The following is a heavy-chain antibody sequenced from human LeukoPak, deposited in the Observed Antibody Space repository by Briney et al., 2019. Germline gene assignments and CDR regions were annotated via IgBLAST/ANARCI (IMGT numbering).Heavy chain of an antibody. Sequence: ASVKVSCKASGYTFSSYGISWVRQAPGQGLEWMGWISAYNGYTRYAQKLQDRVAMTTDTSTSTAYMDLRSLRSDDTAVYYCARSNGPVLVSPGAPIHYYYFYMDVWGKGTTVTVSS. CDR3: ARSNGPVLVSPGAPIHYYYFYMDV. CDR1: GYTFSSYG. V-gene: IGHV1-18*01. CDR2: ISAYNGYT. D-gene: IGHD3-3*02. J-gene: IGHJ6*03.